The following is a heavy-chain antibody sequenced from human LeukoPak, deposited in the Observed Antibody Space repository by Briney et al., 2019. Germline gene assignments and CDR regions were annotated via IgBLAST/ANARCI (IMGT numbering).Heavy chain of an antibody. J-gene: IGHJ4*02. Sequence: ASVKVSCKASGYTFTGYYIHWMRQAPGQGLEWMGWINPNSGGTNYAQKFQGRVTMTRGTSISTAYMKLSRLTSDDTAVYYCARHLRDSNGPFDYWGQGTLVTVSS. V-gene: IGHV1-2*02. CDR3: ARHLRDSNGPFDY. D-gene: IGHD6-19*01. CDR1: GYTFTGYY. CDR2: INPNSGGT.